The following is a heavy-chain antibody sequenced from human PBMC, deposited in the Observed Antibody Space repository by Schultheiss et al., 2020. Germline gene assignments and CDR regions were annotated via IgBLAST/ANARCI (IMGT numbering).Heavy chain of an antibody. D-gene: IGHD3-16*01. CDR3: VKSTGGFPAVFDI. Sequence: GGSLRLSCAASGIKVSNEFMTWVRQAPGKGLEWVLVIYSDGTTKYADAVKGRFTISRDNFKNTVSLQMNSLREEDTAMYYCVKSTGGFPAVFDIWGQGTMVTVSS. V-gene: IGHV3-66*01. CDR1: GIKVSNEF. CDR2: IYSDGTT. J-gene: IGHJ3*02.